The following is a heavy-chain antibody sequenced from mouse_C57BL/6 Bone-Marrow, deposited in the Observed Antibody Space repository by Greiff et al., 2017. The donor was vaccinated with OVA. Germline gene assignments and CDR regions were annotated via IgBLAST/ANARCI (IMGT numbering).Heavy chain of an antibody. CDR2: INPYNGGT. V-gene: IGHV1-19*01. CDR1: GYTFTDYY. D-gene: IGHD1-1*01. CDR3: AREDHYYGSSSPFDY. J-gene: IGHJ2*01. Sequence: EVKLQESGPVLVKPGASVKMSCKASGYTFTDYYMNWVKQSHGKSLEWIGVINPYNGGTSYNQKFKGKATLTVDKSSSTAYMELNSLTSEDSAVYYSAREDHYYGSSSPFDYWGQGTPLTVSS.